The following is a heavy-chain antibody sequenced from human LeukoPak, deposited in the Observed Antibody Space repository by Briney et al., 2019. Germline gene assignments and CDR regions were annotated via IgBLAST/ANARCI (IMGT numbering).Heavy chain of an antibody. CDR3: ARELLWFGELSFFDY. D-gene: IGHD3-10*01. Sequence: GGSLRLSCAASGFTFSSYGMPWVRQAPGKGLEWVAVIWYDGSNKYYADSVKGRFTISRDNSKNTLYLQMNSLRAEDTAVYYCARELLWFGELSFFDYWGQGTLVTVSS. CDR2: IWYDGSNK. J-gene: IGHJ4*02. V-gene: IGHV3-33*01. CDR1: GFTFSSYG.